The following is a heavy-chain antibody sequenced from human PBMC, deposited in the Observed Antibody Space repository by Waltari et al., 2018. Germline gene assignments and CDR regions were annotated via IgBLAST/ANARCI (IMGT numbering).Heavy chain of an antibody. J-gene: IGHJ6*02. CDR1: GFTFSSYS. CDR2: ISSSSSTI. D-gene: IGHD6-19*01. V-gene: IGHV3-48*01. CDR3: AREREGSGWHYYYYYYGMDV. Sequence: EVQLVESGGGLVQPGGSLRLSCAASGFTFSSYSMNWVRQAPGKGLEWVSYISSSSSTIYYADSVKGRFTISRDNAKNSLYLQMNSLRAEDTAVYYCAREREGSGWHYYYYYYGMDVWGQGTTVTVSS.